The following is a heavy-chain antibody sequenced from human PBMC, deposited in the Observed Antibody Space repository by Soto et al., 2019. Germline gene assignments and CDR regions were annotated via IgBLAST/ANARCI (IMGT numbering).Heavy chain of an antibody. D-gene: IGHD2-2*01. CDR2: IYYSGST. Sequence: SETLSLTCTVSGGSVSSGSYYWSWIRQPPGKGLEWIGYIYYSGSTNYNPSLKSRATISVDTSKNQFSLKLSSVTAADTAVYYCAREVGYCSSTSCYGNYYGMDVWGQGTTVTVSS. CDR1: GGSVSSGSYY. CDR3: AREVGYCSSTSCYGNYYGMDV. J-gene: IGHJ6*02. V-gene: IGHV4-61*01.